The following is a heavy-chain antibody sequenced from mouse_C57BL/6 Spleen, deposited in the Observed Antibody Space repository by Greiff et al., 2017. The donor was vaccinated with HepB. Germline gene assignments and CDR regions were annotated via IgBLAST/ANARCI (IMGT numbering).Heavy chain of an antibody. V-gene: IGHV1-82*01. J-gene: IGHJ3*01. CDR3: ARGGPERFAY. CDR1: GYAFSSSW. Sequence: QVQLQHSGPELVKPGASVKISCKASGYAFSSSWMNWVKQRPGKGLEWIGRIYPGDGDTNYNGKFKGKATLTADKSSSTAYMQLSSLTSEDSAVYFCARGGPERFAYWGQGTLVTVSA. CDR2: IYPGDGDT.